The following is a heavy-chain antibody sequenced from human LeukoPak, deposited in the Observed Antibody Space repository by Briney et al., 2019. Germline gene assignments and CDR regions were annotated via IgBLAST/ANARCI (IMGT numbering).Heavy chain of an antibody. J-gene: IGHJ5*02. D-gene: IGHD6-13*01. CDR1: GGSFSGYY. CDR3: ARVTVFVAAVGDWFDP. CDR2: INHSGST. Sequence: SETLSLTCAVYGGSFSGYYWSWIRQPPGKGLEWIGEINHSGSTNYNPSLKSRVTISVDTSKNQFSLKLSSVTAADTAVYCCARVTVFVAAVGDWFDPWGQGTLVTVSS. V-gene: IGHV4-34*01.